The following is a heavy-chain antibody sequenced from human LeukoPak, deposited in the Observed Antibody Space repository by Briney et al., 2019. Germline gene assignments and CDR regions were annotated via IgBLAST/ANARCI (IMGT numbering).Heavy chain of an antibody. D-gene: IGHD6-19*01. CDR1: GGTFSSYA. Sequence: GASVKVSCKASGGTFSSYAISWVRQAPGQGLEWMGGIIPIFGTANYAQKFQGRVTITADESMSTAYMELSSLRSEDTAVYYCASSSYSSGWYLFDYWGQGTLVTVSS. CDR3: ASSSYSSGWYLFDY. J-gene: IGHJ4*02. V-gene: IGHV1-69*13. CDR2: IIPIFGTA.